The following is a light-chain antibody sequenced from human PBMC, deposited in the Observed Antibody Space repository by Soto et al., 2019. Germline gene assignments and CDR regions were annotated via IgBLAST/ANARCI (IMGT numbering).Light chain of an antibody. CDR2: SNN. V-gene: IGLV1-44*01. Sequence: QSVLTHPPSASGTPGQRVTISCSGSSSNIGSYTVNWYQQLPGTAPKLLIYSNNQRPSVVPDRFSGSKSGTSVSLAISGLQSEDEADYYCAAWDDSLNGVVFGGGTKLTVL. J-gene: IGLJ2*01. CDR3: AAWDDSLNGVV. CDR1: SSNIGSYT.